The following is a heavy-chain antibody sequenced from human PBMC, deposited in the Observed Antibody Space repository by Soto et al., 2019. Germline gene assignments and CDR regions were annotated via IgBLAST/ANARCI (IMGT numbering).Heavy chain of an antibody. V-gene: IGHV3-15*07. Sequence: EVQLVESGGGLVKPGGSLRLSCAASGFTFSNAWMNWVRQAPGKGLEWVGRIKSKTDGGTTDYAAPVKGRFTISRDDSKNTLYLQMNSLKTEDTAVYYCTTQTDYSGYDPYDYWGQGTLVTVSS. D-gene: IGHD5-12*01. J-gene: IGHJ4*02. CDR1: GFTFSNAW. CDR3: TTQTDYSGYDPYDY. CDR2: IKSKTDGGTT.